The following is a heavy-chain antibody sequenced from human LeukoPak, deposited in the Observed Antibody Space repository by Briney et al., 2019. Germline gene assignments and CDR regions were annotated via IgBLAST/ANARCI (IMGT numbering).Heavy chain of an antibody. J-gene: IGHJ6*02. CDR1: GFTFSSYA. CDR2: ISGNGGST. Sequence: GGSLRLSCAASGFTFSSYAMSWVRQAPGKGLEWVSAISGNGGSTYYADSVKGRFTISRDNSKNTLYLQMNSLRAEDTAVYYCARDDSSGYPYYYGMDVWGQGTTVTVSS. D-gene: IGHD3-22*01. V-gene: IGHV3-23*01. CDR3: ARDDSSGYPYYYGMDV.